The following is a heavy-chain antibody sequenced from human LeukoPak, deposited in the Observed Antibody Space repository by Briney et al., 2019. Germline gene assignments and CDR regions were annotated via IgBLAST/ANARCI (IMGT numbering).Heavy chain of an antibody. CDR3: AKDPPGYCSGGSCYY. CDR2: ISGSGGST. CDR1: GFTFSSYA. J-gene: IGHJ4*02. D-gene: IGHD2-15*01. V-gene: IGHV3-23*01. Sequence: GGSLRLSCAASGFTFSSYAMSWVRQAPGKGLEWVSAISGSGGSTYYADSVKGRFTISRGNSKNTLYLQMNSLRAEDTAVYYCAKDPPGYCSGGSCYYWGQGTLVTVSS.